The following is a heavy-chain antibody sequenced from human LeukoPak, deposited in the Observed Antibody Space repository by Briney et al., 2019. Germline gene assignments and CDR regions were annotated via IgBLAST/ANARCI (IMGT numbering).Heavy chain of an antibody. V-gene: IGHV3-53*01. CDR2: IYSGGST. Sequence: GGSLRLSCAASGFTVSTYYMSWVRQAPGKGLEWVSVIYSGGSTYYADSVKGRFSISRDNSKNTLYLQMNSLRAEDTAVYYCARDVGGGGSMDYWGQGTLVTVSS. J-gene: IGHJ4*02. CDR3: ARDVGGGGSMDY. CDR1: GFTVSTYY. D-gene: IGHD3-16*01.